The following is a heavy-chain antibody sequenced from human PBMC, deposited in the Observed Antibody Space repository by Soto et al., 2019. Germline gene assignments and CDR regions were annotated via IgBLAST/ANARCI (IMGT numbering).Heavy chain of an antibody. CDR1: GGTFSSYA. CDR2: IIPIFGTA. Sequence: QVQLVQSGAEVKKPGSSVKVSCKASGGTFSSYAISWVRQAPGQGLEWMGGIIPIFGTANYAQQCQGRVTRTAEESTRKAYLELSSLRSEDTAVYYCARDNGEYVDYYGMDVWGQGTTVTVFS. D-gene: IGHD4-17*01. J-gene: IGHJ6*02. CDR3: ARDNGEYVDYYGMDV. V-gene: IGHV1-69*12.